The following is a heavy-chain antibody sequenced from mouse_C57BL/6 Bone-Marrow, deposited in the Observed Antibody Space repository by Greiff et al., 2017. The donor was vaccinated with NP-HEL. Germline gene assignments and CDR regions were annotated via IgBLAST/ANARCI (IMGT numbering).Heavy chain of an antibody. D-gene: IGHD2-4*01. Sequence: VQLQQSGAELVKPGASVKVSCKASGYTFTSYWMHWVKQRPGQGLEWIGRIHPSDSDTNYNQKFKGKGTLTVDKSSSTAYMLLSSLPSEDSAVYYCAIFYDYGFAYWGQGTLVTVSA. CDR1: GYTFTSYW. J-gene: IGHJ3*01. CDR2: IHPSDSDT. CDR3: AIFYDYGFAY. V-gene: IGHV1-74*01.